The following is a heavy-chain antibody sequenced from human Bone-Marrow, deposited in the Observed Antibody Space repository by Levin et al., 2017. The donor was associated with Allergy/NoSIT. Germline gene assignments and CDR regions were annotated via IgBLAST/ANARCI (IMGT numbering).Heavy chain of an antibody. CDR3: ARDLGLTTIFEVVT. CDR2: ITGSGNTI. CDR1: GFSFSNYN. J-gene: IGHJ4*02. V-gene: IGHV3-48*02. D-gene: IGHD3-3*01. Sequence: GESLKISCAASGFSFSNYNMNWVRQAPGKGLEWVAYITGSGNTIYYGDSVKGRFTVSRDNVRNSLSLQMNSLRDEDTAVYYCARDLGLTTIFEVVTWGQGTLVTVSS.